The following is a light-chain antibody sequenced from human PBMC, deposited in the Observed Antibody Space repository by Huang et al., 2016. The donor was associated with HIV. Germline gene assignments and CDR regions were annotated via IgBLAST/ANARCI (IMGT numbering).Light chain of an antibody. J-gene: IGKJ4*01. CDR2: GSS. CDR1: RSVSTN. CDR3: HQYNNWLLS. Sequence: EIVMTQSPATLSVSPGERVTLSCRANRSVSTNLAWYQQRPGQAPRLLIYGSSTRAPGIPGRFSGSGSGTDFSLTISSLQSEDFALYYCHQYNNWLLSFGGGTRVDI. V-gene: IGKV3-15*01.